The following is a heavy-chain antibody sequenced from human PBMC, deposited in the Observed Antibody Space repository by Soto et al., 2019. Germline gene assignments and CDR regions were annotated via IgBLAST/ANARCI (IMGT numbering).Heavy chain of an antibody. D-gene: IGHD6-13*01. J-gene: IGHJ6*03. V-gene: IGHV4-59*01. CDR1: GGSISPYY. CDR2: VYYSGNT. CDR3: ARKGAAASYAHYYMDV. Sequence: QVQLQESGLGLVKPSETLSLTCTVSGGSISPYYWSWIRQPPGKGLEWIGYVYYSGNTNYNPSLESRVTISVDTSRNRFSLNLTSATAADTAVYYCARKGAAASYAHYYMDVWGRGTAVTVSS.